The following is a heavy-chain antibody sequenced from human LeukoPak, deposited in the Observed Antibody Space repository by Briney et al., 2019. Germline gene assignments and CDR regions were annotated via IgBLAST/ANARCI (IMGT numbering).Heavy chain of an antibody. V-gene: IGHV3-74*01. CDR1: RFSFSNSW. CDR2: IRGDGGDT. J-gene: IGHJ3*02. Sequence: GGSLRLSCAASRFSFSNSWMHWVRQTPGKGLEWVSSIRGDGGDTTYADSVKGRFTISRDNAKNTLYLQMNSLRADDTAVYYCAAEHDGFDIWGQGTMVTVSS. CDR3: AAEHDGFDI.